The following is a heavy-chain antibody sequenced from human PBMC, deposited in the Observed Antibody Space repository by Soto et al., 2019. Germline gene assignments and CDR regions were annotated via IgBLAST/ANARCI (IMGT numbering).Heavy chain of an antibody. CDR1: GFTFSSYW. J-gene: IGHJ4*02. V-gene: IGHV3-7*01. Sequence: EVQLVESGGGLVQPGGSLRLSCAASGFTFSSYWMSWVRQAPGKGLEWVANIKQDGSEKYYVDSVKGRFTISRDNAKNSLYLQMNSLRAEDTAVYYGARARVGGDYRYWGQGTLVTVSS. CDR2: IKQDGSEK. CDR3: ARARVGGDYRY. D-gene: IGHD4-17*01.